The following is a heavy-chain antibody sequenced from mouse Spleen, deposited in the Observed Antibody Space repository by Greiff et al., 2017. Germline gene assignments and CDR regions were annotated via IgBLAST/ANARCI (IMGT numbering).Heavy chain of an antibody. D-gene: IGHD1-1*01. CDR3: AREVTTEEN. J-gene: IGHJ2*01. CDR1: GYSFTGYY. Sequence: EVQLQQSGPELVKPGASVKISCKASGYSFTGYYMHWVKQSPEKSLEWIGEINPSTGGTSYNQKFKGKATLTVDKSSSTAYLQLKSLTSEDAAEEYCAREVTTEENWGQGTTITVSA. V-gene: IGHV1-43*01. CDR2: INPSTGGT.